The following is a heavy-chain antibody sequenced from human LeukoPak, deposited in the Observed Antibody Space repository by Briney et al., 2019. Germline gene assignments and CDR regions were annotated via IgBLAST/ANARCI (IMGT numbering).Heavy chain of an antibody. CDR1: GGSISSYY. J-gene: IGHJ5*02. CDR2: IYYSGST. V-gene: IGHV4-59*01. CDR3: ARAQGYCSGGSCYSNWFDP. Sequence: SETLSLTCTVSGGSISSYYWSWIREPPGNGLEWIGYIYYSGSTNYNPSLKSRVTISVDTSKNQFSLKLSSVTAADTAVYYCARAQGYCSGGSCYSNWFDPWGQGTLVTVSS. D-gene: IGHD2-15*01.